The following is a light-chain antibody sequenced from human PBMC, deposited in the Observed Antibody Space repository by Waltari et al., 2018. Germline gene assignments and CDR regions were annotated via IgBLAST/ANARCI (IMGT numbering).Light chain of an antibody. CDR1: QSVSNW. J-gene: IGKJ1*01. CDR2: KAS. Sequence: DIQMTQSPSTLTASVGDRFTITCRASQSVSNWLAWYQQRPGKAPKLLISKASILESGVPSRFSGSGSGTEFTLTISSLQPDDFATYICQQYNNYWTFGQGTKVEIK. CDR3: QQYNNYWT. V-gene: IGKV1-5*03.